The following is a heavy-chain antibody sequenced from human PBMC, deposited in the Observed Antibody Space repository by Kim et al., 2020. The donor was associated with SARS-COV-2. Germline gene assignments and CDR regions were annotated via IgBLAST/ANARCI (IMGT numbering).Heavy chain of an antibody. Sequence: GGSLRLSCAASGFTFSSYGMHWVRQAPGKGLEWVAVIWYDGSNKYYADSVKGRFTISRDNSKNTLYLQMNSLRAEDTAVYYCARDDSSGYDHDAFDIWGQGTMVTVSS. V-gene: IGHV3-33*01. CDR1: GFTFSSYG. CDR2: IWYDGSNK. J-gene: IGHJ3*02. D-gene: IGHD3-22*01. CDR3: ARDDSSGYDHDAFDI.